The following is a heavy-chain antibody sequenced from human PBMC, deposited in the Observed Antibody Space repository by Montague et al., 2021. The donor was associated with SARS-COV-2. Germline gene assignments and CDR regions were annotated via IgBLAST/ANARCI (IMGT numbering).Heavy chain of an antibody. CDR1: GFTFNKYG. CDR2: IWYDGSKK. Sequence: SLRLSCAASGFTFNKYGMHWVRQAPGKGLEWVAVIWYDGSKKYYVDSVEGRFTISRDNSKNTLYLQMSSLRVEDTAVYYCARSSGFGELIYSDHWGRGTLVSVSS. J-gene: IGHJ4*02. V-gene: IGHV3-33*01. CDR3: ARSSGFGELIYSDH. D-gene: IGHD3-10*01.